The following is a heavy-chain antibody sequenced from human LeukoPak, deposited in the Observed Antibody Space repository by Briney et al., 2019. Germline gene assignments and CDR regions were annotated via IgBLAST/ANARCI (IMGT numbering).Heavy chain of an antibody. D-gene: IGHD3-22*01. CDR3: ARETYYYDSSGYYPFDP. J-gene: IGHJ5*02. CDR1: GGSISSYY. V-gene: IGHV4-4*07. Sequence: SETLSLTCTASGGSISSYYWSWIRQPAGKGLEWIGRIYTSGSTNYNPSLKSRVTMSVDTSKNQFSLKLSSVTAADTAVYYCARETYYYDSSGYYPFDPWGQGTLVTVCS. CDR2: IYTSGST.